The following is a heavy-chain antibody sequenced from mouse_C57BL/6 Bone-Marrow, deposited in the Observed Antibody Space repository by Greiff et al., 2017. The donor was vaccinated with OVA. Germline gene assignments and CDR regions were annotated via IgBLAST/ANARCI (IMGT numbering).Heavy chain of an antibody. Sequence: VQLQQSGAELARPGASVKLSCKASGYTFTSYGISWVKQRTGQGLEWIGEIYPRSGNTYYNEKFKGKATLTADKSSSTAYMELRILTSADSAVYFCARWEWLRQYYFDYWGQGTTLTVSS. CDR2: IYPRSGNT. CDR3: ARWEWLRQYYFDY. J-gene: IGHJ2*01. V-gene: IGHV1-81*01. CDR1: GYTFTSYG. D-gene: IGHD2-2*01.